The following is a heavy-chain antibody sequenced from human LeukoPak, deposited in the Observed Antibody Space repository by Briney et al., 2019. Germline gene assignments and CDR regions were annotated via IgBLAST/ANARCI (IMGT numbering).Heavy chain of an antibody. CDR1: GYTFSSAW. Sequence: GEAPEISCTGSGYTFSSAWVGWVRQMPGKGLEWMGIIYTDNSDTTYSPSFQGQVTISADKSIRTAYLHWSSLKASDTAMYYCVPITAGRFYWGQGTLVTVSS. J-gene: IGHJ4*02. D-gene: IGHD6-6*01. V-gene: IGHV5-51*01. CDR2: IYTDNSDT. CDR3: VPITAGRFY.